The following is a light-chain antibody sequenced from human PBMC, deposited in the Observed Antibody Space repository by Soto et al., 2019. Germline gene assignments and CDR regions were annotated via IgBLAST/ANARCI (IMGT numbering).Light chain of an antibody. CDR3: QQYNDSFPYT. J-gene: IGKJ2*01. CDR1: QSISSW. Sequence: DIQMTQSPSTLSASVGDRVTITCRASQSISSWLAWYQQKPGAAPKLLIYEASTLESGVPSRFSRSRSGTEFTLTVSSLQPDDFATYFCQQYNDSFPYTFGQGTKLEIK. CDR2: EAS. V-gene: IGKV1-5*03.